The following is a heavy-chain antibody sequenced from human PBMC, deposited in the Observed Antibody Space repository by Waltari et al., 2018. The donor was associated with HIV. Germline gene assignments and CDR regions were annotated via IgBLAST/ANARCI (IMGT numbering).Heavy chain of an antibody. J-gene: IGHJ4*02. Sequence: QVQLQQWGAGLLKPSESLSLTCAVYGGSFSGYFWSWMRLSPERGLEWIGEINHSGSSNYNPSLRSRVTLSVDTSKKQFSLSLRSVSAADTGLYYCARGSPSFGEVIRGFDFWGQGTQV. CDR3: ARGSPSFGEVIRGFDF. CDR1: GGSFSGYF. D-gene: IGHD3-3*01. CDR2: INHSGSS. V-gene: IGHV4-34*02.